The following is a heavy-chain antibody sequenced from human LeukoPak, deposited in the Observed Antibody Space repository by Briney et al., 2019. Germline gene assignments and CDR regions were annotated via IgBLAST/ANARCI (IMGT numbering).Heavy chain of an antibody. Sequence: PGGSLRLACAASGFTVITNGMTWVRQAPGKGLEWVSVLYSDGNTKYADSVQGRFTISRDNSKNTLYLEMNSLSPDDTAVYYCARGVEPLAANTLAYWGQGTLVTVSS. J-gene: IGHJ4*02. V-gene: IGHV3-53*01. CDR2: LYSDGNT. CDR1: GFTVITNG. D-gene: IGHD1-14*01. CDR3: ARGVEPLAANTLAY.